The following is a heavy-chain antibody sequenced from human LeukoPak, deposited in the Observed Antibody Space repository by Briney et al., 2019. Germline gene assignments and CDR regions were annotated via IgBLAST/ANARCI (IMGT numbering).Heavy chain of an antibody. V-gene: IGHV3-74*01. J-gene: IGHJ4*02. Sequence: QPGGSLRVSCAASGFTFSGFWMHWVRQAPGKGLEWVSSIKGDGSSTNYADSVKGRFTISRDNAKNTLYLQMNSLRAEDTAVYYCARGGGGLGYWGQGTLVTVSS. CDR1: GFTFSGFW. CDR3: ARGGGGLGY. D-gene: IGHD3-16*01. CDR2: IKGDGSST.